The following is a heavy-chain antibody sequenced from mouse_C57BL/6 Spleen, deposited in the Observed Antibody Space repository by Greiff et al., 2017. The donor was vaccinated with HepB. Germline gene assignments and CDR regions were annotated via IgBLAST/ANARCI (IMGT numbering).Heavy chain of an antibody. Sequence: QVQLQQSGAELARPGASVKLSCKASGYTFTSYGISWVRQRTGQGLEGIGEIYPRSGNTYYNERFKGKATLTADKSSSTAYMELRSLTSEDSAVYFCARGATTVVASNYAMDYWGQGTSVTVSS. CDR1: GYTFTSYG. CDR3: ARGATTVVASNYAMDY. CDR2: IYPRSGNT. D-gene: IGHD1-1*01. J-gene: IGHJ4*01. V-gene: IGHV1-81*01.